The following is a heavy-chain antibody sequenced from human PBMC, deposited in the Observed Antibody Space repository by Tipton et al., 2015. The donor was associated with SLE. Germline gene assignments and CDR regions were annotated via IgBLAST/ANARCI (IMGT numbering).Heavy chain of an antibody. CDR1: GGSISRYY. CDR3: ARVAIDSSSRWFDP. D-gene: IGHD6-13*01. J-gene: IGHJ5*02. Sequence: TLSLTCTVSGGSISRYYWSWIRQPPGKGLEWIGYIYYSGSTNYNPSLKSRVTMSVDTSKNQFSLKLSSVTAADTAVYYCARVAIDSSSRWFDPWGQGTLVTVSS. CDR2: IYYSGST. V-gene: IGHV4-59*12.